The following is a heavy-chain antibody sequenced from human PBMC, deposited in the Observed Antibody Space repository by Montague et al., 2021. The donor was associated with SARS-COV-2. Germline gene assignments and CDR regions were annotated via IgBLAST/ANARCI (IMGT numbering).Heavy chain of an antibody. CDR2: IKQSGST. J-gene: IGHJ4*02. D-gene: IGHD3-22*01. Sequence: SETLSLTCTVSGGSISSYYWSWIRQPPGKGLEWIGDIKQSGSTNYNPSLKSRVTISVDTSKNQFSLKLTSVTAADTAVYFCARGHLSVSMIVVVFTSASYYFDYWGQGAQVTVSS. CDR3: ARGHLSVSMIVVVFTSASYYFDY. V-gene: IGHV4-34*01. CDR1: GGSISSYY.